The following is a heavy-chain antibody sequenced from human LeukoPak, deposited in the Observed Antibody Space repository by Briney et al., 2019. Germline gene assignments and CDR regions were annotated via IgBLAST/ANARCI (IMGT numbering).Heavy chain of an antibody. CDR3: ARDCSGGSCPDYYYYYYGMDV. Sequence: GGSLRLSCAASGFTFSSYGMHWVRQAPGKGLEWVAVIWYDGSNKYYADSVKGRFTISRDNSKNTLYLQMNSLRAEDTAVYYCARDCSGGSCPDYYYYYYGMDVWGQGTTVTVSS. CDR2: IWYDGSNK. J-gene: IGHJ6*02. CDR1: GFTFSSYG. D-gene: IGHD2-15*01. V-gene: IGHV3-33*08.